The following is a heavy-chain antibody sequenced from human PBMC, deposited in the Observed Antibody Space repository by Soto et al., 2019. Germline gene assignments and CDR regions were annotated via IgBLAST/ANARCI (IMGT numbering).Heavy chain of an antibody. V-gene: IGHV3-7*03. CDR2: IKQDGSER. J-gene: IGHJ4*02. Sequence: PGGFLRLSCAASEFTFSSYWMSWVRQAPGKGLEWVANIKQDGSERYYVDSVKGRFTISRDNAKNSLFLQMNSLRADDTAVYYCASETSSGTSDYWGQGTLVTVSS. D-gene: IGHD1-26*01. CDR1: EFTFSSYW. CDR3: ASETSSGTSDY.